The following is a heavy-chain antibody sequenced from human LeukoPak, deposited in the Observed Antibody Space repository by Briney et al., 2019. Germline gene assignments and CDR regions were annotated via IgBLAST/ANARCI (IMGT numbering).Heavy chain of an antibody. D-gene: IGHD3-22*01. CDR1: GFNFDDYA. J-gene: IGHJ4*02. CDR3: AKDFSSGYYYFDY. CDR2: ISWNSDSK. V-gene: IGHV3-9*01. Sequence: SLKISCAASGFNFDDYAIHWVRQAPGKGLEWVSGISWNSDSKHYADSVKGRFTISRDNAKNSLFLQMNSLRPEDTAVYYCAKDFSSGYYYFDYWGQGTLVIVSS.